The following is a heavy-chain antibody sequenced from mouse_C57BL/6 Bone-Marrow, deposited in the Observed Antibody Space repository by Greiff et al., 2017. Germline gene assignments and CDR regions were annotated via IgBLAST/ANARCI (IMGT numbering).Heavy chain of an antibody. J-gene: IGHJ3*01. CDR2: IYPGSGST. Sequence: QVQLQQPGAELVKPGASVKMSCKASGYTFTSYWITWVKQRPGQGLEWIGDIYPGSGSTNYNEKFKSKATLTVDTSSSTAYMQLSSLTSEDSAVYYCARDYDGYYAVGFAYWGQGTLVTVPA. D-gene: IGHD2-3*01. CDR3: ARDYDGYYAVGFAY. CDR1: GYTFTSYW. V-gene: IGHV1-55*01.